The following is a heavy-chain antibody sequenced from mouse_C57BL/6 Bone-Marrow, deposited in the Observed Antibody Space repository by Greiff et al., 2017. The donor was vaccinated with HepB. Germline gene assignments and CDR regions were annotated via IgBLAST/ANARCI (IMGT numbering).Heavy chain of an antibody. J-gene: IGHJ3*01. V-gene: IGHV5-4*03. CDR1: GFTFSSYA. CDR3: ARAGRSFAY. Sequence: EVKVVESGGGLVKPGGSLKLSCAASGFTFSSYAMSWVRQTPEKRLEWVATISDGGSYTYYPDNVKGRFTISRDNAKNNLYLQMSHLKSEDTAMYYCARAGRSFAYWGQGTLVTVSA. CDR2: ISDGGSYT.